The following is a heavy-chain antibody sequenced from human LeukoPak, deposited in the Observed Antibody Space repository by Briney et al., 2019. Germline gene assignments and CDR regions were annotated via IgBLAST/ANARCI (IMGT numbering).Heavy chain of an antibody. CDR2: MNPNSGNT. Sequence: ASVKLSCKASGYTFTSYDINWVRQATGQGLEWMGWMNPNSGNTGYAQKFQGRVTMTRNTSISTAYMELSSLRSEDTAVYYCARYYYDSSGYYSDAFDIWGQGTMVTVSS. V-gene: IGHV1-8*01. CDR3: ARYYYDSSGYYSDAFDI. CDR1: GYTFTSYD. D-gene: IGHD3-22*01. J-gene: IGHJ3*02.